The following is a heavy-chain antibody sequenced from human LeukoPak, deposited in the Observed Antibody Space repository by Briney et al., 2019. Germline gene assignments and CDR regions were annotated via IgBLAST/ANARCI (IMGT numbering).Heavy chain of an antibody. J-gene: IGHJ6*02. CDR3: ARHATAYYGMDV. V-gene: IGHV3-21*01. CDR1: GFTFSTYT. D-gene: IGHD2-15*01. CDR2: ISSSGTYT. Sequence: PGGSLRLSCAASGFTFSTYTLTWVRQAPGKGLEWVSSISSSGTYTYFADSAKGRFTISRDNAKNSLYLQVISLTAEDTAVYYCARHATAYYGMDVWGQGTTVTVSS.